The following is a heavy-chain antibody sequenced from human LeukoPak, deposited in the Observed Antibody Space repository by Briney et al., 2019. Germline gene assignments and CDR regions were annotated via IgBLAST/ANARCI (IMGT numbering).Heavy chain of an antibody. CDR1: GYTFTSYD. V-gene: IGHV1-8*01. CDR2: MNPNSGNT. CDR3: ARTYDSSGYYPDS. D-gene: IGHD3-22*01. Sequence: ASVKVSCKASGYTFTSYDINWVRQATGQGLEWMGWMNPNSGNTGYAQKFQGRVTMTRNTSISTAYMELSSLRSEDTAVCYCARTYDSSGYYPDSWGQGTLVTVSS. J-gene: IGHJ5*01.